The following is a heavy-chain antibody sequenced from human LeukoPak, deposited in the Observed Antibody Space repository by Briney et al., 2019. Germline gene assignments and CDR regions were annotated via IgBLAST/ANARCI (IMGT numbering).Heavy chain of an antibody. CDR2: MNPNSGNT. Sequence: ASVKVSCKASGYTFASYDINWVRQATGQGLEWMGWMNPNSGNTGYAQKFQGRVTITRNTSISTAYMELSSLRSEDTAVYYCARGPEAYCSGGSCYSGGDDAFDIWGQGTMVTVSS. V-gene: IGHV1-8*03. J-gene: IGHJ3*02. D-gene: IGHD2-15*01. CDR3: ARGPEAYCSGGSCYSGGDDAFDI. CDR1: GYTFASYD.